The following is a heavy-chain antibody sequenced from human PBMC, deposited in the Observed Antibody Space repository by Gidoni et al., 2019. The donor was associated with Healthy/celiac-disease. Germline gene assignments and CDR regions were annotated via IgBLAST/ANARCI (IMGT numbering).Heavy chain of an antibody. D-gene: IGHD4-4*01. Sequence: QLQLQESGPGLVKPSETLSLTCTVSGGSISSSSYYWGWIRHPPGKGLEWIGSICDRGSTYYNTSRKSRVTISVDTSKNQFSLKLSTVTAADTAVYYCASSHRPKVTTWYYFDYWGQGTLVTVSS. CDR3: ASSHRPKVTTWYYFDY. J-gene: IGHJ4*02. CDR2: ICDRGST. CDR1: GGSISSSSYY. V-gene: IGHV4-39*01.